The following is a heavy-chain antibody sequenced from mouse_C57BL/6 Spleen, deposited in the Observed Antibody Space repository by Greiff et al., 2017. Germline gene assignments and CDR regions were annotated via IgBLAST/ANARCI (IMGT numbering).Heavy chain of an antibody. CDR2: ISYSGST. CDR3: ARDDGYYGYFDY. D-gene: IGHD2-3*01. CDR1: GYSITSGYD. V-gene: IGHV3-1*01. Sequence: DVQLQESGPGMVKPSQSLSLTCTVTGYSITSGYDWHWIRHFPGNKLEWMGYISYSGSTNYNPSLKSRISITHDTSKNHFFLKLNSVTTEDTATYYCARDDGYYGYFDYWGQGTTLTVSS. J-gene: IGHJ2*01.